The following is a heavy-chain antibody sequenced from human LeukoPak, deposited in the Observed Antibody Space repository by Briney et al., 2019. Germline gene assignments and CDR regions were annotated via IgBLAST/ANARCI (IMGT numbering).Heavy chain of an antibody. D-gene: IGHD3-22*01. CDR2: IIPIFGTA. V-gene: IGHV1-69*13. CDR3: ERYYYDSSGYYYFDY. Sequence: GASVKVSCKASGGTFSSYAISWVRQAPGQGLEWMGGIIPIFGTANYAQKFQGRVTITADESTSTAYMELSSLRSEDTAVYYCERYYYDSSGYYYFDYWGQGTLVTVSS. CDR1: GGTFSSYA. J-gene: IGHJ4*02.